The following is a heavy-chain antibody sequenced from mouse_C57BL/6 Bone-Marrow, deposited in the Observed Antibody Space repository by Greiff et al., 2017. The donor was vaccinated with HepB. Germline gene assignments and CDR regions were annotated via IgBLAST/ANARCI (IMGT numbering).Heavy chain of an antibody. J-gene: IGHJ3*01. Sequence: VHVKQSGPELVKPGASVKISCKASGYSFTGYYMHWVKQSHGNILDWIGYIYPYNGVSSYNQKFKGKATLTVDKSSSTAYMELRSLTSEDSAVYYCARRNYYGSAWFAYWGQGTLVTVSA. CDR2: IYPYNGVS. D-gene: IGHD1-1*01. CDR3: ARRNYYGSAWFAY. CDR1: GYSFTGYY. V-gene: IGHV1-31*01.